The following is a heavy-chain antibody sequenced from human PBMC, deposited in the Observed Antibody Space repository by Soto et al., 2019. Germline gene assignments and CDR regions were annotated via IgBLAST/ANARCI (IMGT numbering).Heavy chain of an antibody. CDR3: ARFSDGFNRIDY. CDR1: GFTFSSFA. V-gene: IGHV3-23*01. Sequence: EVQLLESGGGLVQPGGSLRLSCAASGFTFSSFAVSWVRQAPGKGLEWVSVISGSGRSTHYADSVEGRFAISRDNSKNTLFLQMNSRRAEDTAVYYCARFSDGFNRIDYWGQGTLVTVSS. CDR2: ISGSGRST. D-gene: IGHD3-3*01. J-gene: IGHJ4*02.